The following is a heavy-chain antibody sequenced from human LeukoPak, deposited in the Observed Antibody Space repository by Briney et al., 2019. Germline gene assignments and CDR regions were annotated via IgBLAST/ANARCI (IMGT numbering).Heavy chain of an antibody. CDR1: GGSISSYY. V-gene: IGHV4-59*08. D-gene: IGHD4-11*01. Sequence: SQTLSLTCTVSGGSISSYYWSWIRQPPGKGLEWSGYIYDSGRTNYNPSLKSPVTISVDTSKSQFSLTLSSVTAADTAVYYCARHGLRSYSNYWFAPWGQGTLVTVSS. J-gene: IGHJ5*02. CDR2: IYDSGRT. CDR3: ARHGLRSYSNYWFAP.